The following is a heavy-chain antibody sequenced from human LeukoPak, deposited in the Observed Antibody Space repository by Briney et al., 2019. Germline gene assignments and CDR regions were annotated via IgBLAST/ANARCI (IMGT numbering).Heavy chain of an antibody. J-gene: IGHJ4*02. D-gene: IGHD3-10*01. Sequence: GESLRLSCAASGFTFTNAWMTWVRQAPGKGLEWVGRIKSKGDRETTDYAAPVKGRFFMSRDDSKATVFLQMYSLNADDTAVYYCATDLGLTMIRGVIVHWGLGALVTVSS. V-gene: IGHV3-15*01. CDR1: GFTFTNAW. CDR2: IKSKGDRETT. CDR3: ATDLGLTMIRGVIVH.